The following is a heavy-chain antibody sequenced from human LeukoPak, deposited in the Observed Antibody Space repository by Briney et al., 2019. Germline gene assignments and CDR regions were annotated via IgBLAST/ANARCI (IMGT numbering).Heavy chain of an antibody. Sequence: PGGSLRLSCAASGFTFSSYEMNWVRQAPGKGLEWVSYISSSGSDIYYADSVKGRFTISRDNAKNSLYLQMNSLRAEDTAVYYCAKDQGRLRLGELSLGSVDYWGQGTLVTVSS. CDR2: ISSSGSDI. CDR3: AKDQGRLRLGELSLGSVDY. CDR1: GFTFSSYE. V-gene: IGHV3-48*03. J-gene: IGHJ4*02. D-gene: IGHD3-16*02.